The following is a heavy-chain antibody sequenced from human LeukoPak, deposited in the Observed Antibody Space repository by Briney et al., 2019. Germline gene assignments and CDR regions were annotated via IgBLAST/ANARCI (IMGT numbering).Heavy chain of an antibody. J-gene: IGHJ6*02. V-gene: IGHV3-48*03. Sequence: GGSLRPSCAASGFTFSSYEFNWVRQAPGKGLEWVSYISSSGRTIFYADSVKGRFTISRDNAKNSLYLQMNSLRAEDTAVYHCARGDGYCSSTSCYAGPSYGLDVWGQGTTVTVSS. CDR2: ISSSGRTI. CDR1: GFTFSSYE. CDR3: ARGDGYCSSTSCYAGPSYGLDV. D-gene: IGHD2-2*03.